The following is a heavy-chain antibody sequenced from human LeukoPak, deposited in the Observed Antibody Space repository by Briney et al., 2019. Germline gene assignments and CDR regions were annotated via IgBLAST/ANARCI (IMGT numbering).Heavy chain of an antibody. Sequence: SETLSLTCTVSGGSISSYYWSWIRQSPGKGLEWIGYIYYSGCTNYNPSLKSRVTISVDTSKNQFSLKLSSVTAADTAVYYCARVWEYSSSWYPSYYFDYWGQGTLVTVSS. CDR3: ARVWEYSSSWYPSYYFDY. J-gene: IGHJ4*02. CDR2: IYYSGCT. V-gene: IGHV4-59*01. D-gene: IGHD6-13*01. CDR1: GGSISSYY.